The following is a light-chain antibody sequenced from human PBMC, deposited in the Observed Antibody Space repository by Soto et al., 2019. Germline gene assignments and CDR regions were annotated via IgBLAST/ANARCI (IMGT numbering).Light chain of an antibody. CDR2: DAS. CDR1: QSVSSSY. V-gene: IGKV3-20*01. J-gene: IGKJ2*01. Sequence: EIVLTQSPGTLSLSPGERATLSCRASQSVSSSYLAWYQHKPGQAPRLLMSDASRRATGIPDRFSGSGSGTDFTLTISRLEPEDFAVYYCHQYGGSLPYTFGQGTKVEIK. CDR3: HQYGGSLPYT.